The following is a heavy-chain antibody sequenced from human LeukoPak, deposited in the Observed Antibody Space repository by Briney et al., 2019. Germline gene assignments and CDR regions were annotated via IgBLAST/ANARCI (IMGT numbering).Heavy chain of an antibody. Sequence: SVKVSCKASGGTFSSYAISWVRQAPGQGLEWMGGIIPIFGTANYAQKFQGRVTITADESTSTAYMELSSLRSEDTAVCYCARRNDSSGIDYFDYWGQGTLVTVSS. D-gene: IGHD6-19*01. CDR2: IIPIFGTA. V-gene: IGHV1-69*13. CDR1: GGTFSSYA. CDR3: ARRNDSSGIDYFDY. J-gene: IGHJ4*02.